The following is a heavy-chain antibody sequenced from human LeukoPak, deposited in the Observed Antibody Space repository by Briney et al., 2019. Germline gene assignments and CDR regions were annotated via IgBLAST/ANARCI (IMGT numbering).Heavy chain of an antibody. CDR3: ARVLYPSKITGTTVDY. J-gene: IGHJ4*02. CDR2: IYYSGST. V-gene: IGHV4-30-4*01. D-gene: IGHD1-7*01. Sequence: SETLSLTCTVSGGSISSGDYYWSWIRQPPGKGLEWTGYIYYSGSTYYNPSLKSRVTISVDTSKNQFSLKLSSVTAADTAVYYCARVLYPSKITGTTVDYWGQGTLVTVSS. CDR1: GGSISSGDYY.